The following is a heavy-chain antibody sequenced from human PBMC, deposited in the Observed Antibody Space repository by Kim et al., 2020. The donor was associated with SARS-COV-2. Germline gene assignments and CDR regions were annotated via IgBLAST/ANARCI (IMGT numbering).Heavy chain of an antibody. CDR2: FFYGENT. V-gene: IGHV4-39*01. D-gene: IGHD2-21*01. CDR3: VRHTDRECPRTTCGFDF. Sequence: SETLSLTCAVSGGSITTKGYWWGWIRQPPGKGLEYIGSFFYGENTLYNPSLTSRVTISVDTPQNQFSLRLTSVTAADTAVFYCVRHTDRECPRTTCGFDFWGQGILVTVSS. J-gene: IGHJ4*02. CDR1: GGSITTKGYW.